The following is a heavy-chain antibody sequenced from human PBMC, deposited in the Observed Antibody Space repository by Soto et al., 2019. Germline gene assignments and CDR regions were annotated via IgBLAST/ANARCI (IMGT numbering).Heavy chain of an antibody. Sequence: PGGSLRLSCAASGFIFSDHYMDWGRQAPGKGLEWVGRTRNKANSDTTEYAASVKGRFTISRDDSKNSLYLQMNSLKIEDTAVYYCDRATTVTDYWGQGTLVTVSS. CDR1: GFIFSDHY. D-gene: IGHD4-17*01. CDR3: DRATTVTDY. J-gene: IGHJ4*02. V-gene: IGHV3-72*01. CDR2: TRNKANSDTT.